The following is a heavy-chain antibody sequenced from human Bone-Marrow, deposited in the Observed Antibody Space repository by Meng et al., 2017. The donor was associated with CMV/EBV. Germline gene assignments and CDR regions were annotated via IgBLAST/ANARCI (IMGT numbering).Heavy chain of an antibody. J-gene: IGHJ6*02. Sequence: SVKVSWKASGGTFSSYAISWVRQAPGQGLEWMGGIIPIFGTANYAQKFQGRVTITTDESTSTAYMELSSLRSEDTAVYYCASRYCSSTSCYFSKYYYGMDVWGQGTTVTVSS. CDR1: GGTFSSYA. CDR2: IIPIFGTA. V-gene: IGHV1-69*05. CDR3: ASRYCSSTSCYFSKYYYGMDV. D-gene: IGHD2-2*01.